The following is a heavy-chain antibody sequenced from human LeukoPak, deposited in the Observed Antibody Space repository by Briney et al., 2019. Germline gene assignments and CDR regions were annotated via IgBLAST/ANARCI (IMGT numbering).Heavy chain of an antibody. CDR3: ARKLMVRGAIPYYYYMDV. CDR2: ISSSSSYI. CDR1: GFTFSSYA. V-gene: IGHV3-21*01. D-gene: IGHD3-10*01. Sequence: PGGSLRLSCAASGFTFSSYAMSWVRQAPGKGLEWVSSISSSSSYIYYADSVKGRFTISRDNAKNSLYLQMNSLRAEDTAVYYCARKLMVRGAIPYYYYMDVWGKGTTVTVSS. J-gene: IGHJ6*03.